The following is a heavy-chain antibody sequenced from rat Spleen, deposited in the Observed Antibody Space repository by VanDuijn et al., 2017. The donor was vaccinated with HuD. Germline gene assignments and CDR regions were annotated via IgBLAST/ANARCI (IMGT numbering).Heavy chain of an antibody. V-gene: IGHV5-29*01. D-gene: IGHD1-5*01. CDR3: TRRGIGTTSFDY. Sequence: EVQLVESGGGLVQPGRSLKLSCAASGFTFSNYGMAWVRQAPTKGLEWVATISYDGSSTYYRDSVKGRFTISRDNAKSTLYLQMNSLRSEDTATYYCTRRGIGTTSFDYWGQGVMVTVSS. CDR2: ISYDGSST. J-gene: IGHJ2*01. CDR1: GFTFSNYG.